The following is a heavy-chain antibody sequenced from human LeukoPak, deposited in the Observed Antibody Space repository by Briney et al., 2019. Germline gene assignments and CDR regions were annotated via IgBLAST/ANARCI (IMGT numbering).Heavy chain of an antibody. CDR1: SGSISSYY. CDR2: IYYSGST. V-gene: IGHV4-59*01. J-gene: IGHJ4*02. D-gene: IGHD6-19*01. CDR3: ARGFYSSGWYYFDY. Sequence: PPETLSLTCTVSSGSISSYYWSWIRQPPGKGLEWIGYIYYSGSTNYNPSLKSRVTISVDTSKNQFSLKLSSVTAADTAVYYCARGFYSSGWYYFDYWGQGTLVTVSS.